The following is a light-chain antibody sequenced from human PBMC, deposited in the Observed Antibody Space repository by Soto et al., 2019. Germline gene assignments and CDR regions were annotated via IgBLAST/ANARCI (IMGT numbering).Light chain of an antibody. CDR2: RNN. CDR1: NSFIGSNY. V-gene: IGLV1-47*01. J-gene: IGLJ3*02. CDR3: AAWDDSLRGWV. Sequence: QSVLTQPPSASVTPGQRVTISCSGSNSFIGSNYFYWYQQVPGMAPKLLIYRNNERPSGVPDRFSGSRSGTSASLAISGLRSEDEADYYCAAWDDSLRGWVYGGRTKLTVL.